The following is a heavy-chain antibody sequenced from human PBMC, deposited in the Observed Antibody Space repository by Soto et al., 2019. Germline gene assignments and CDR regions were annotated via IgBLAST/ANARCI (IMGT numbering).Heavy chain of an antibody. J-gene: IGHJ4*02. Sequence: SETLSLTCAVSGGSISSGGYSWSWIRQPPGKGLEWIGYIYHSGSTYYNPSLKSRVTISVDRSKNQFSLKLSSVTAADTAVYYCAREGEYMYYFDYWGQGTLVTVSS. V-gene: IGHV4-30-2*01. CDR1: GGSISSGGYS. CDR2: IYHSGST. CDR3: AREGEYMYYFDY. D-gene: IGHD3-16*01.